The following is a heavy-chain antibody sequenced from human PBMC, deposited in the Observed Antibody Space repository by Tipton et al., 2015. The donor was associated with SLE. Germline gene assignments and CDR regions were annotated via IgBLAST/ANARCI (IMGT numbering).Heavy chain of an antibody. Sequence: SLRLSCAASGFTVSSNYMSWVRQAPGKGLEWVSVIYSGGSTYYADSVKCRFTISRVNSKNTLYLQMNSLRAEDTAVYYCASDLCGYSSAGGDWCQGTLVTVSS. CDR1: GFTVSSNY. J-gene: IGHJ4*02. CDR2: IYSGGST. V-gene: IGHV3-53*01. CDR3: ASDLCGYSSAGGD. D-gene: IGHD6-25*01.